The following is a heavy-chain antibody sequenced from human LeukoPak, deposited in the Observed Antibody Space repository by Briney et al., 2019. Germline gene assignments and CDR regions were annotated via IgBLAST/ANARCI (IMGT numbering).Heavy chain of an antibody. CDR2: IIPIFGTA. Sequence: ASVKVSCKASGGSFNAYVICWVREAPGQGLEWMGAIIPIFGTAKYAQKLQGRVTISSDESTSTAYMQVSSMRTEDTAIFYCARRLDVFVERAYDYWGQGTLVTVSS. CDR3: ARRLDVFVERAYDY. V-gene: IGHV1-69*01. D-gene: IGHD6-19*01. J-gene: IGHJ4*02. CDR1: GGSFNAYV.